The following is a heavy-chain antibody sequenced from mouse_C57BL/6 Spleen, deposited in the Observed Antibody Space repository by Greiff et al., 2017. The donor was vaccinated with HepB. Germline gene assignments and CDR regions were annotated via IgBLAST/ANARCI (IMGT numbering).Heavy chain of an antibody. Sequence: EVKVVESGGGLVKPGRSLKLSCAASGFTFSDYGMHWVRQAPEKGLEWVAYISSGSSTIYYADTVKGRFTISRDNAKNTLFLQMTSLRSEDTAMYYCARGPYGSDWYFDVWGTGTTVTVSS. V-gene: IGHV5-17*01. CDR1: GFTFSDYG. D-gene: IGHD1-1*01. CDR2: ISSGSSTI. CDR3: ARGPYGSDWYFDV. J-gene: IGHJ1*03.